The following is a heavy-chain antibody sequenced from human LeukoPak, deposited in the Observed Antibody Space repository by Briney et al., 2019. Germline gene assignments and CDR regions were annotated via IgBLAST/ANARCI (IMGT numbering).Heavy chain of an antibody. CDR2: ISSSSSYI. CDR1: GFTFSSYS. CDR3: AIAGPMVRGVTSFDY. Sequence: GGSLRLSCAASGFTFSSYSMNWVRQAPGKGLEWVSSISSSSSYIYYADSVKGRFTISRDNAKNSLCLQMNSLRAEDTAVHYCAIAGPMVRGVTSFDYWGQGTLVTVSS. V-gene: IGHV3-21*01. D-gene: IGHD3-10*01. J-gene: IGHJ4*02.